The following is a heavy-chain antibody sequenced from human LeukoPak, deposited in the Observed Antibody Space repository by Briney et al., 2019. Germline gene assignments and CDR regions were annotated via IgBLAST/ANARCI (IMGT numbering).Heavy chain of an antibody. CDR3: ARELSYYDSSAYY. CDR2: INPNSGDT. J-gene: IGHJ4*02. Sequence: ASVKVSCKASGYTFTGYYIHWVRQAPGQGLEWMGWINPNSGDTNCTQKFQGRVTMTRDMSTSTVYMELSSLRSEDTAVYYCARELSYYDSSAYYWGQGTLVTVSS. CDR1: GYTFTGYY. V-gene: IGHV1-2*02. D-gene: IGHD3-22*01.